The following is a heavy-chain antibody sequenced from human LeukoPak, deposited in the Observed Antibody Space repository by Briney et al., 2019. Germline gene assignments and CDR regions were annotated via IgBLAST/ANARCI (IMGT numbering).Heavy chain of an antibody. Sequence: ASVKVSCKASGYIFSDYYMHWVRQAPGQGLEWLGWINPKTGAADYAQQFRGRITMTRDTSIITDYMEMKRVTSDDTAVYYCARGAEAETSPLDYWGQGTLVTVSS. V-gene: IGHV1-2*02. CDR2: INPKTGAA. D-gene: IGHD6-13*01. J-gene: IGHJ4*02. CDR3: ARGAEAETSPLDY. CDR1: GYIFSDYY.